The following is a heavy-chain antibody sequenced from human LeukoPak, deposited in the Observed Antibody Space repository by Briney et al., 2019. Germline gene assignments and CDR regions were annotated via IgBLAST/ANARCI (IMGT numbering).Heavy chain of an antibody. D-gene: IGHD6-25*01. CDR1: GGSFSGYY. J-gene: IGHJ3*02. CDR2: INQSGGT. Sequence: SETLSLTCAVYGGSFSGYYWSWIRQPPGKRLEWIGEINQSGGTNYNPSLRSRVSISVDTSKNQFSLKLSSMTAADTAVYFCATIQRGHAFDIWGQGTMVTVSS. CDR3: ATIQRGHAFDI. V-gene: IGHV4-34*01.